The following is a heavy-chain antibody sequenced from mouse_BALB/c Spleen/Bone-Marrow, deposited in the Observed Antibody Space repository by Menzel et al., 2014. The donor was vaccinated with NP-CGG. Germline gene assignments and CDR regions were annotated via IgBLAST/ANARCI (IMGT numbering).Heavy chain of an antibody. D-gene: IGHD2-3*01. V-gene: IGHV1S81*02. CDR1: GYSFTSYW. Sequence: QVQLQQSGAELVKPGASVRLSCKASGYSFTSYWIHWVKQRPGQGLEWIGEINPSNGRNNYNEKFKNEATLTVDKSSSTAYMQLSSLTSEDSAVYYCARYDGPAWFAYWGQGTLVTVSA. CDR2: INPSNGRN. CDR3: ARYDGPAWFAY. J-gene: IGHJ3*01.